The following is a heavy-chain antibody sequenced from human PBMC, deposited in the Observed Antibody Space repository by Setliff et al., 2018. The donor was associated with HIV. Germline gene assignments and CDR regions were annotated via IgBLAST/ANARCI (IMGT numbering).Heavy chain of an antibody. V-gene: IGHV4-39*01. Sequence: SETLSLTCTVSGGSIRSSSYYWGWIRQPPGKGLEWSGSIYYSGSTYYNPSLKSRVTISVDTSKNQFSLQLSSVTAADTAVYYCARRQQLWLLYAFDIWGQGTMVTVSS. D-gene: IGHD5-18*01. CDR1: GGSIRSSSYY. J-gene: IGHJ3*02. CDR2: IYYSGST. CDR3: ARRQQLWLLYAFDI.